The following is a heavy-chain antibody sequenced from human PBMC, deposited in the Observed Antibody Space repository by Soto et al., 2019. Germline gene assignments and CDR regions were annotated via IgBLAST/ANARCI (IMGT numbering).Heavy chain of an antibody. CDR2: TYYRSKWYN. CDR1: GDSVSSNSAA. Sequence: PSQTLSLTCAISGDSVSSNSAAWNWIRQSPSRGLEWLGRTYYRSKWYNDYAVSVKSRITINPDTSKNQFSLQLNSVTPEDMAVYYCARVGIAARPAGYYYYGMDVWGQGTTVTVSS. J-gene: IGHJ6*02. V-gene: IGHV6-1*01. CDR3: ARVGIAARPAGYYYYGMDV. D-gene: IGHD6-6*01.